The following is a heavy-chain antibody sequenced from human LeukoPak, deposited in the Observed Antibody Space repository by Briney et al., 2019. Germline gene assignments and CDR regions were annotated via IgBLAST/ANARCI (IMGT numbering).Heavy chain of an antibody. CDR3: ARDPFSTVVTADY. D-gene: IGHD4-23*01. Sequence: PGGSLRLSCAASGFTFSSYSMNWARQAPGKGLEWVSSISSSSSYIYYADSVKGRFTISRDNAKNSLYLQMNSLRAEDTAVYYCARDPFSTVVTADYWGQGTLVTVSS. CDR2: ISSSSSYI. CDR1: GFTFSSYS. V-gene: IGHV3-21*01. J-gene: IGHJ4*02.